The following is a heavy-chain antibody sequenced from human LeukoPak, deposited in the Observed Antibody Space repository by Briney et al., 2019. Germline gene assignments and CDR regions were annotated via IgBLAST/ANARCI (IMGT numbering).Heavy chain of an antibody. CDR3: ARDRLGGIAVAGFDY. V-gene: IGHV3-7*01. Sequence: GGSLRLSCAASGFTFSNAWMSWVRQAPGKGLEWVANIKQDGSEKYYVDSVKGRFTISRDNAKNSLYLQMNSLRAEDTAVYYCARDRLGGIAVAGFDYWGQGTLVTVSS. J-gene: IGHJ4*02. CDR2: IKQDGSEK. CDR1: GFTFSNAW. D-gene: IGHD6-19*01.